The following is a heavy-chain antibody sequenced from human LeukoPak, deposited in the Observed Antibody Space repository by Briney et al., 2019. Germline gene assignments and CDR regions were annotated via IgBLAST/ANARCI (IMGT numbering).Heavy chain of an antibody. CDR2: MNPNSGNT. Sequence: ASVKVSCKASGYTFTSYDINWVRQATGQGLEWMGRMNPNSGNTGYAQKFQGRVTMTRNTSISTAYMELSSLRSEDTAVYYCARVYYDSSGYYWNNWFDPWGQGTLVTVSS. D-gene: IGHD3-22*01. V-gene: IGHV1-8*01. CDR3: ARVYYDSSGYYWNNWFDP. J-gene: IGHJ5*02. CDR1: GYTFTSYD.